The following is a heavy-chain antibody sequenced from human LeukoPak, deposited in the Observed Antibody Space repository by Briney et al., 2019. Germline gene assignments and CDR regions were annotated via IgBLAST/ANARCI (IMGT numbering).Heavy chain of an antibody. D-gene: IGHD5-12*01. Sequence: GGSVRLSCASSGFTFSSYAMSWVRQAPGKGREGVSAISGSGGSTYYADSVKGRFTISRDNSTSTLYLQMNSLRAEATAVSYCAKDLDIVATITFNNYFDYWGQGTLVTVSS. V-gene: IGHV3-23*01. CDR1: GFTFSSYA. CDR2: ISGSGGST. CDR3: AKDLDIVATITFNNYFDY. J-gene: IGHJ4*02.